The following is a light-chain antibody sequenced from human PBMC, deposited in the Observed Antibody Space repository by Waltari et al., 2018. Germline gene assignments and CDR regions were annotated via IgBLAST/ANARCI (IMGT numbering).Light chain of an antibody. Sequence: SYVLTQPPSVSVAPGKTARITCGGDNIGGKTVHWYQQKAGQAPVLVIYYDSDRPSGIPERFSGSNSGNTATLTFGRVEAGDEADYYCQVWDGDSDHRVFGGGTKLTVL. CDR1: NIGGKT. V-gene: IGLV3-21*04. CDR2: YDS. CDR3: QVWDGDSDHRV. J-gene: IGLJ2*01.